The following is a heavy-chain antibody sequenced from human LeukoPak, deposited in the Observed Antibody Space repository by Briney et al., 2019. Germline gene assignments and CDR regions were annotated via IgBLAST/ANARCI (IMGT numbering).Heavy chain of an antibody. CDR2: MNPNSGNT. Sequence: ASVKVSCKASGYTFTSYDINWVRQATGQGLEWMGWMNPNSGNTGYAQKFQGRVTMTRNTYISTAYMELSSLRSEDTAVYYCARGRYCSSTSCYPAEGIAAAGLDYYYYYMDVWGKGTTVTVSS. CDR1: GYTFTSYD. CDR3: ARGRYCSSTSCYPAEGIAAAGLDYYYYYMDV. J-gene: IGHJ6*03. V-gene: IGHV1-8*01. D-gene: IGHD2-2*01.